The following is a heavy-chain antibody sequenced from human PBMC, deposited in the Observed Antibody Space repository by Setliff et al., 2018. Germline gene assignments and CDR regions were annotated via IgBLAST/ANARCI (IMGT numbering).Heavy chain of an antibody. CDR3: ARGQPPTPRPYFYHMDV. CDR1: GYTFSDLY. J-gene: IGHJ6*03. Sequence: ASVKVSCKASGYTFSDLYLHWVQQAPGQGLEWVGSMSPQSDNTVYAQKFLGRVTMTKNTSISTAYMELSSLRSEDTAVYYCARGQPPTPRPYFYHMDVWGKGTTVTVSS. D-gene: IGHD2-15*01. V-gene: IGHV1-8*02. CDR2: MSPQSDNT.